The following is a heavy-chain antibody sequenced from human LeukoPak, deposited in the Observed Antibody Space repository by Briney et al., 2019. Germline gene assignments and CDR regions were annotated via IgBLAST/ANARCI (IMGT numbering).Heavy chain of an antibody. CDR2: IIPIFGTA. J-gene: IGHJ4*02. Sequence: SVKVSCKASGGTFSSYAISWVRQAPGQGLGWMGRIIPIFGTANYAQKFQGRVTITTDESTSTAYMGLSSLRSEDTAVYYCGTRYYGSGADYWGQGTLVTVSS. D-gene: IGHD3-10*01. V-gene: IGHV1-69*05. CDR3: GTRYYGSGADY. CDR1: GGTFSSYA.